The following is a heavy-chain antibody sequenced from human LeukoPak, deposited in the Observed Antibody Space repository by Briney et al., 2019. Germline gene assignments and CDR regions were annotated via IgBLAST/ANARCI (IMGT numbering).Heavy chain of an antibody. CDR3: ARDNTFAHFDL. CDR1: GFTVSSNY. J-gene: IGHJ2*01. V-gene: IGHV3-53*04. Sequence: PGGSLRLSCAASGFTVSSNYMSWVRQAPGKGLEWVSVIYSGGSTYYADSVKGRFTIFRHNSKNTLYLQMNSLRAEDTAVYYCARDNTFAHFDLWGRGTLVTVSS. CDR2: IYSGGST. D-gene: IGHD3-3*02.